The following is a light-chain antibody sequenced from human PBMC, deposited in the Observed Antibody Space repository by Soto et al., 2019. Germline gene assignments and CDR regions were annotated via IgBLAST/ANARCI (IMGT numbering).Light chain of an antibody. CDR2: DAS. V-gene: IGKV1-5*01. J-gene: IGKJ1*01. Sequence: DIQMTQSPSTLSASVGDRVTITCRASQSISSWLAWYQQKPGKAPKPLIYDASSLESGVPSRFSGSGSGTEFTLTISSLQPDDFATYYCQQYNSYWWTFGQGTKVEIK. CDR1: QSISSW. CDR3: QQYNSYWWT.